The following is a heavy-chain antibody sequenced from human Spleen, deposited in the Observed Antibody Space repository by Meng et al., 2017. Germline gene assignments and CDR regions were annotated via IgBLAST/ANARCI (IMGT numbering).Heavy chain of an antibody. V-gene: IGHV4-61*01. CDR3: ARSHQDYYDSSGEIDS. CDR1: GGSVSSGSYY. D-gene: IGHD3-22*01. CDR2: IYYSGST. J-gene: IGHJ4*02. Sequence: QVPLQQWGAGLVRPSETLSLTCTVSGGSVSSGSYYWSWIRQPPGKGLEWIAYIYYSGSTKYNPSLKSRVTISVDTSKNQFSLKLTSVTAADTAVYYCARSHQDYYDSSGEIDSWGQGSLVTVSS.